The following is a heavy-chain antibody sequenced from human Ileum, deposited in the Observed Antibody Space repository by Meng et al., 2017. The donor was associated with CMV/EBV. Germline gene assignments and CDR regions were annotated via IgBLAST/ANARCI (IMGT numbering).Heavy chain of an antibody. Sequence: GSLRLSCTVSGGSVTSTTYYWGWVRQSPGKGLEWIGVIHDSRTTYYNPSLKSRITIFVDTSKNQFSLKVTSVTAADTAVYYCARVPYDSRGYGYFDYWGQGTLVTVSS. CDR3: ARVPYDSRGYGYFDY. CDR2: IHDSRTT. D-gene: IGHD3-22*01. CDR1: GGSVTSTTYY. J-gene: IGHJ4*02. V-gene: IGHV4-39*07.